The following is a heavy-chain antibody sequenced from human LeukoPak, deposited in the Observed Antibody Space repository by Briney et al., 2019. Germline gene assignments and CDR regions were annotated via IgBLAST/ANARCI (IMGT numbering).Heavy chain of an antibody. Sequence: SETLSLTCAVYGGSFSDYFWSWVRQPPGKGLEWIGEINQSGSSTYNPSLKSRVTMSVDTSKNQLSLKMTSVTAADTAVYYCASIHQVRGTDTFDIWGQGTLVTVSS. V-gene: IGHV4-34*01. D-gene: IGHD2/OR15-2a*01. CDR2: INQSGSS. J-gene: IGHJ4*02. CDR1: GGSFSDYF. CDR3: ASIHQVRGTDTFDI.